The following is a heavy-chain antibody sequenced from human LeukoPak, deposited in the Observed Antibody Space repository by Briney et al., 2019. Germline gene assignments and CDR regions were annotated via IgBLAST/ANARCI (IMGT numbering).Heavy chain of an antibody. Sequence: SWLRQHPGKGLEWIGYIYYGGSTYYNPSLKSRVTISVDTSKNQFSLKLSSVTAADTAVYYCARVVAKYYFDYWGQGTLVTVSS. J-gene: IGHJ4*02. CDR2: IYYGGST. V-gene: IGHV4-31*02. CDR3: ARVVAKYYFDY.